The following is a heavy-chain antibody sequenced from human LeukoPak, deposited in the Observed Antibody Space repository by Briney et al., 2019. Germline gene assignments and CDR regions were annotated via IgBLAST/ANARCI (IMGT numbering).Heavy chain of an antibody. CDR1: GCTFSSYA. Sequence: GGSLRLSXAASGCTFSSYAMHWVRQAPGKGLAYVSAISSNGGSTYYANSVQGRFTISRDNSKNTLYLQMGSLRAEDMAVYYCARVGYSGYDATFDYWGQGTLVTVSS. V-gene: IGHV3-64*01. D-gene: IGHD5-12*01. CDR3: ARVGYSGYDATFDY. CDR2: ISSNGGST. J-gene: IGHJ4*02.